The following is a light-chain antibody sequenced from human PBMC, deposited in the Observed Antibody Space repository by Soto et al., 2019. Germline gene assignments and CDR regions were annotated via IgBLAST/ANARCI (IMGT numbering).Light chain of an antibody. CDR2: STS. J-gene: IGKJ2*01. Sequence: EIVMTQSPATLSVSPGERATLSCRASQSISTELAWYQQKPGQPPRLLIYSTSTMATGVPARFTGSGSGSEFTLTISGLQSEDFAVSYCQQGHNWPLTFGQGTRLEI. V-gene: IGKV3-15*01. CDR3: QQGHNWPLT. CDR1: QSISTE.